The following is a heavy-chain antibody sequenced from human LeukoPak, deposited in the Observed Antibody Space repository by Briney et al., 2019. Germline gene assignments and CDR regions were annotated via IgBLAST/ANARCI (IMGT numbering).Heavy chain of an antibody. D-gene: IGHD2/OR15-2a*01. CDR3: ARYTTSTLPNWFDP. V-gene: IGHV4-59*08. J-gene: IGHJ5*02. CDR1: GGSISGYF. Sequence: SETLSLTCTVSGGSISGYFWSWIRQPLGKGLEWIGYIYYTGSTSYNPSLTSRVTISLDTSKNQFSLRLSSVTAADTAIYYCARYTTSTLPNWFDPWGQGTLVTVSS. CDR2: IYYTGST.